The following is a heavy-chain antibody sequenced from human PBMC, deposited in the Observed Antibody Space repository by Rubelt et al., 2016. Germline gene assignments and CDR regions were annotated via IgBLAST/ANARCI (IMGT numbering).Heavy chain of an antibody. CDR2: SNHRGST. CDR1: GGSFSGYY. Sequence: QVQLQQWGAGLLKPSETLSLTCAVYGGSFSGYYWSWIRQPPGKGLEWIGGSNHRGSTNYKLTLKSRVTILVDMSNNQFSLKLSSVTAADTAVYYCATPRYCSSTSCYRERHAFDIWGQGTMVTVSS. V-gene: IGHV4-34*01. CDR3: ATPRYCSSTSCYRERHAFDI. D-gene: IGHD2-2*01. J-gene: IGHJ3*02.